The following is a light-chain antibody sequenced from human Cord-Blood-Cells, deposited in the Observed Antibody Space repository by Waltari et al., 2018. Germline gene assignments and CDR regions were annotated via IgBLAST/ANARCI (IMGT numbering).Light chain of an antibody. J-gene: IGLJ2*01. CDR3: CSYAGSSTSVV. CDR1: SSDVGSYNL. CDR2: EGS. V-gene: IGLV2-23*01. Sequence: QSALTQPASVSGSPGQSITISCTGTSSDVGSYNLVSWYQQHPGKAPKLMLYEGSKRPSGVSNRFSGSKSGNTVSLTISGLQAEDEADYYCCSYAGSSTSVVFGGGTKLTVL.